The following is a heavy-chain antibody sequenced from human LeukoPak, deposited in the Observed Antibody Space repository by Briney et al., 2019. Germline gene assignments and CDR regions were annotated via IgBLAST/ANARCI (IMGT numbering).Heavy chain of an antibody. J-gene: IGHJ4*02. Sequence: ASVKVSCKASGYTFTSYGISWVRQAPGQGLEWMGWTSAYNGNTNYAQKLQGRVTMTTDTSTSTAYMELRSLRSDDTAVYYCARDTPIVGATNGLAYWGQGTLVTVSS. CDR3: ARDTPIVGATNGLAY. V-gene: IGHV1-18*01. CDR1: GYTFTSYG. D-gene: IGHD1-26*01. CDR2: TSAYNGNT.